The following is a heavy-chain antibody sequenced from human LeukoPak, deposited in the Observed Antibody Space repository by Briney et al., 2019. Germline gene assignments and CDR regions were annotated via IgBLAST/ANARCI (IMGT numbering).Heavy chain of an antibody. D-gene: IGHD1-26*01. Sequence: SGGSLRLSCAASGFTFSSYWMTWVRQAPGKGLVWVSSISSSSSYIYYADSVKGRFTISRDNAKNSLYLQMNSLRAEDTAVYYCARVAWELLREGDGAFDIWGQGTMVTVSS. CDR1: GFTFSSYW. V-gene: IGHV3-21*01. J-gene: IGHJ3*02. CDR3: ARVAWELLREGDGAFDI. CDR2: ISSSSSYI.